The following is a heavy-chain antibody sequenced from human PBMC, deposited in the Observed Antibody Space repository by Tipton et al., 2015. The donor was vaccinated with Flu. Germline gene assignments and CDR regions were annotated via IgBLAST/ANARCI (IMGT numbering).Heavy chain of an antibody. V-gene: IGHV4-59*08. Sequence: LRLSCTVSGGSISSYYWSWIRQPPGKGLEWIGYIYYSGSTNYNPSLKSRVTISVDTSKNQFSLKLSSVAAAGTAVYYCARRLDSSGYYVDYWGQGTLVTVSS. CDR3: ARRLDSSGYYVDY. D-gene: IGHD6-19*01. J-gene: IGHJ4*02. CDR2: IYYSGST. CDR1: GGSISSYY.